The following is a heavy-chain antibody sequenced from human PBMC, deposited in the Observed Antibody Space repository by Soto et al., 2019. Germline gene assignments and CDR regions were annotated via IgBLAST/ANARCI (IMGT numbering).Heavy chain of an antibody. Sequence: SETLSLTCAVYGGSFSGYDWSWIRQPPGKGLEWIGEINHSGSTNYNPSLKSRVTISVDTSKNQFSLKLSSVTAADTAVYYCARVGGLQQDYWGQGTLVTVSS. CDR2: INHSGST. V-gene: IGHV4-34*01. CDR3: ARVGGLQQDY. D-gene: IGHD4-4*01. J-gene: IGHJ4*02. CDR1: GGSFSGYD.